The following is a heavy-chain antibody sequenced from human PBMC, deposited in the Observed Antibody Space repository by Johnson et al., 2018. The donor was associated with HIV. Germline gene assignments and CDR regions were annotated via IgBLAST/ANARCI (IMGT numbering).Heavy chain of an antibody. D-gene: IGHD4/OR15-4a*01. CDR3: ARVGANFDAFDI. Sequence: QVQLVESGGGLVKPGGSLRLSCPPSGFTFSDYYMSWMRQAPGQGLEWVSYISSSGSNIYKADSVKGRFTISMDNAKNSLFLQMNSLRAEDTAVYYCARVGANFDAFDIWGQGTMVTVSS. CDR1: GFTFSDYY. V-gene: IGHV3-11*04. CDR2: ISSSGSNI. J-gene: IGHJ3*02.